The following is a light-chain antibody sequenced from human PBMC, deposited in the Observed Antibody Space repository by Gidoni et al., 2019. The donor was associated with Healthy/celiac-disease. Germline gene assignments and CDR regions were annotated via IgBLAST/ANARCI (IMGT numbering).Light chain of an antibody. V-gene: IGKV3-15*01. J-gene: IGKJ1*01. CDR1: QSVSSN. CDR3: QQYNNWPGT. CDR2: GAS. Sequence: EIVMPQSPATLSVSPGERATLSCRASQSVSSNLAWYQHKPGQAPRLLIYGASTRATGIPARFSGSGSGTEFTLTISSLQSEDFAVYYCQQYNNWPGTFGQGTKVEIK.